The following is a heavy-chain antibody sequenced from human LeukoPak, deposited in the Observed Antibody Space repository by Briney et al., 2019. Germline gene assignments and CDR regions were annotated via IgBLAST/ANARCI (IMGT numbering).Heavy chain of an antibody. CDR3: ARVSGYCSSTSCPIQYYYGMDV. CDR2: INQDGSEK. CDR1: GFTFSSYA. Sequence: PGGSLRLSCAASGFTFSSYAMHWVRQAPGKGLEWVANINQDGSEKYYVDSVKGRFTISRDNAKNSLYLQMNSLRAEDTAVYYCARVSGYCSSTSCPIQYYYGMDVWGQGTTVTVSS. D-gene: IGHD2-2*03. J-gene: IGHJ6*02. V-gene: IGHV3-7*01.